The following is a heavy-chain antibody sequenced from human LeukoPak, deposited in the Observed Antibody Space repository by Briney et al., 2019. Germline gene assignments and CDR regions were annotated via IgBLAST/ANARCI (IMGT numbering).Heavy chain of an antibody. CDR3: ARGIPPRRDYDSRGYYSYYFDG. CDR2: ISAYNGNT. CDR1: GYTFTSYV. V-gene: IGHV1-18*01. D-gene: IGHD3-22*01. J-gene: IGHJ4*02. Sequence: GASVKVSCKASGYTFTSYVISWVRQAPGQGLEWMGWISAYNGNTNYAQKLQGRVTMTTDTSTSTAYMELSSLRSDDTAVYYCARGIPPRRDYDSRGYYSYYFDGGGQGTLVTVSS.